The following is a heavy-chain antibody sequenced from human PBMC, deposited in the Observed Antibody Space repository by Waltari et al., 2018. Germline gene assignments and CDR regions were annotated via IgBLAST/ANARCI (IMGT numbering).Heavy chain of an antibody. D-gene: IGHD3-9*01. Sequence: QLQLQESGPGLVKPSETLSLTCTVSGGSISSSSYYWGWIRQPPGKGLEWIGSIYYSGSTYYNPSLKSRVTISVDTSKNQCSLKLSSVTAADTAVYYCARDEVSDILDWFDPGGQGTLVTVSS. J-gene: IGHJ5*02. V-gene: IGHV4-39*07. CDR1: GGSISSSSYY. CDR2: IYYSGST. CDR3: ARDEVSDILDWFDP.